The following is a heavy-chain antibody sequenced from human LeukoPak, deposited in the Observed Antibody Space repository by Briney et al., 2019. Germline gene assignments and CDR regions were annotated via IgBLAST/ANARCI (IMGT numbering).Heavy chain of an antibody. CDR1: GFTFTNNW. CDR2: IKQGGTEK. V-gene: IGHV3-7*01. CDR3: VRALGSSSADS. J-gene: IGHJ4*02. Sequence: GGSLRLSCAASGFTFTNNWMSWVRQAPGKGLEWVANIKQGGTEKYYVGSVEGRFTISRDNAKNSLSLQMNSLRGDDTAVYYCVRALGSSSADSWGQGTLVTVSS. D-gene: IGHD6-6*01.